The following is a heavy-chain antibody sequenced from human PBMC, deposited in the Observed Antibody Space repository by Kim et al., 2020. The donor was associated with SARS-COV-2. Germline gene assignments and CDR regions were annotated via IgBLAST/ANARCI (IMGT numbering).Heavy chain of an antibody. J-gene: IGHJ4*01. Sequence: CSIDYADSVKRRMTIEPDTSKNQFSLQRNSVTPEDTAVYYCARGRASAFDSWGQGTLVTVSS. V-gene: IGHV6-1*01. CDR3: ARGRASAFDS. CDR2: CSI.